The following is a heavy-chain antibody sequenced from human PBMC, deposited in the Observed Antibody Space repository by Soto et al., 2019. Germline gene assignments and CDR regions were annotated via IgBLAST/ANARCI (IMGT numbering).Heavy chain of an antibody. Sequence: QMPLVQSGPEVKKPGTSVKVSCKASGFTFTSSAMQWVRQARGQRLEWIGWIVVGSGNTNYAQKFQERVTITRDMSTSTAYMELSSLRSEDTAVYYCAAGDYGDYPTPDAFDIWGQGTMVTVSS. CDR1: GFTFTSSA. J-gene: IGHJ3*02. D-gene: IGHD4-17*01. CDR2: IVVGSGNT. V-gene: IGHV1-58*02. CDR3: AAGDYGDYPTPDAFDI.